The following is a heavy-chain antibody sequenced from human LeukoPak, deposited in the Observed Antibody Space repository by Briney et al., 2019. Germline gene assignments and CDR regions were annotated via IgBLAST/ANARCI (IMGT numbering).Heavy chain of an antibody. CDR1: GFTFSNYA. J-gene: IGHJ4*02. D-gene: IGHD2-21*02. CDR3: ARAVVVTRYLDY. Sequence: GGSLRLSCAASGFTFSNYAMHWVRQAPGKGLEYVSAINDNGGTTYYANSVKGRFIISRDNSKSTLCLQMGSLRAEDMAVYYCARAVVVTRYLDYWGQGALVTVSS. CDR2: INDNGGTT. V-gene: IGHV3-64*01.